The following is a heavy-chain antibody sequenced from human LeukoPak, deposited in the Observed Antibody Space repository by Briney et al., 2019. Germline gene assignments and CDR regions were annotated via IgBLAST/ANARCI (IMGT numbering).Heavy chain of an antibody. J-gene: IGHJ4*02. V-gene: IGHV4-59*08. D-gene: IGHD6-19*01. CDR1: GGSITGYY. Sequence: PSETLSLTCTVSGGSITGYYWSWIRQPPGKGLEWIGYIYYSGSANYHPSLTSRVTISVDTSKNQFSLKLSSVTAADTAVYYCARRVPYSSGWYVDFWGQGTLVTVFS. CDR3: ARRVPYSSGWYVDF. CDR2: IYYSGSA.